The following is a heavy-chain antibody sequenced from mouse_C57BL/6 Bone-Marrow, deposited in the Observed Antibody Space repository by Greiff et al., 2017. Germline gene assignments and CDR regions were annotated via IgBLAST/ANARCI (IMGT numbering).Heavy chain of an antibody. CDR3: ARQRYYGNYVGFAY. V-gene: IGHV5-12*01. CDR1: GFTFSDYY. D-gene: IGHD2-1*01. CDR2: ISNGGGSP. J-gene: IGHJ3*01. Sequence: DVMLVESGGGLVQPGGSLKLSCAASGFTFSDYYMYWVRQTPEKRLEWVAYISNGGGSPYYPDTVKGRFTISRENAKNTLYLQMSRLKSEDTAMYYCARQRYYGNYVGFAYGGQGTLVTVSA.